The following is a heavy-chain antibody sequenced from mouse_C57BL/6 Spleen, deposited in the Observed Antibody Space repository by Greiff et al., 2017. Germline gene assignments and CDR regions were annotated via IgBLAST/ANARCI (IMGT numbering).Heavy chain of an antibody. J-gene: IGHJ2*01. D-gene: IGHD2-2*01. CDR1: GYTFTSYT. Sequence: QVQLQQSGAELARPGASVKMSCKASGYTFTSYTMHWVKQRPGQGLEWIGYINPSSGYTKYNQKFKDKATLTADKSSSTAYMQMSSLTSEDSAVYYCAREEGSTMVIRDYWGQGTTLTVSS. CDR2: INPSSGYT. CDR3: AREEGSTMVIRDY. V-gene: IGHV1-4*01.